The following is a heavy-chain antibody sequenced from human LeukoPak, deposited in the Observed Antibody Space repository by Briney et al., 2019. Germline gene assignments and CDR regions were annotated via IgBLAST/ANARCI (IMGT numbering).Heavy chain of an antibody. Sequence: GGSLRLSCTASASTFTTYGFHWVRQAPGKGLEWVALIWADGSNQFSADSVKGRVNMARDNAKNTVYLQMDSLRVDDAAVYFCAREAVISGWSGDMDVWGQGATVTVSS. V-gene: IGHV3-33*01. CDR2: IWADGSNQ. CDR1: ASTFTTYG. D-gene: IGHD6-19*01. J-gene: IGHJ6*02. CDR3: AREAVISGWSGDMDV.